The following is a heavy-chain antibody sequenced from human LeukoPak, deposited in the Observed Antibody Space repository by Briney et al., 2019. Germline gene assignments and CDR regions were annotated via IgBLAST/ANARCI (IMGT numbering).Heavy chain of an antibody. CDR1: GYTFTSYG. CDR3: AREYCSSTSCYTVRPYYYYGMDV. D-gene: IGHD2-2*01. J-gene: IGHJ6*02. CDR2: ISAYNGKT. Sequence: ASVKVSCKASGYTFTSYGISWVRQAPGQGLEWMGWISAYNGKTNYAQKLQGRVTMTTDTSTSTAYMELRSLRSDDTAVYYCAREYCSSTSCYTVRPYYYYGMDVWGQGTTVTVSS. V-gene: IGHV1-18*01.